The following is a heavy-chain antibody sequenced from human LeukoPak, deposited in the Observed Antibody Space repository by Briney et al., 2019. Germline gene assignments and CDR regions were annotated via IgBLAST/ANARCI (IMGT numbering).Heavy chain of an antibody. CDR3: ARGRRGYSGYDFQDY. Sequence: SETLSLTCTVSGGSISSGGYYWSWIRQPPGKGLEWIRYIYYSGSTYYNPSLKSRVTISVDTSKNQFSLKLSSVTAADTAVYYCARGRRGYSGYDFQDYWGQGTLVTVSS. D-gene: IGHD5-12*01. CDR1: GGSISSGGYY. V-gene: IGHV4-30-4*01. CDR2: IYYSGST. J-gene: IGHJ4*02.